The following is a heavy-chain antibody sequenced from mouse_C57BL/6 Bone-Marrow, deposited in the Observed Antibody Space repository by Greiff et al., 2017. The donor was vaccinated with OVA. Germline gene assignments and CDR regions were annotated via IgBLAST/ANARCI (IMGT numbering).Heavy chain of an antibody. CDR1: GYSFTSYY. V-gene: IGHV1-66*01. CDR3: ARGATVEIGYYFDY. CDR2: IYPGSGNT. Sequence: QVQLKQSGPELVKPGASVKISCKASGYSFTSYYIHWVKQRPGQGLEWIGWIYPGSGNTKYNEKFKGKATLTADTSSSTAYMQLSSLTSEDSAVYYCARGATVEIGYYFDYWGQGTTLTVSS. J-gene: IGHJ2*01. D-gene: IGHD1-1*01.